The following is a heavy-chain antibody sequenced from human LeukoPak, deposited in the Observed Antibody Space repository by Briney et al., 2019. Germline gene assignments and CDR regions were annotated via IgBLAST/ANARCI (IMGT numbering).Heavy chain of an antibody. V-gene: IGHV1-69*13. D-gene: IGHD1-7*01. CDR3: ARADAFGITGTTSYYYYYGMDV. CDR1: GGTFSSYA. J-gene: IGHJ6*02. Sequence: SVKVSCKASGGTFSSYAISWVRQAPGQGLEWMGGIIPIFGTANYAQKFQGRVTITADESTSTAYMELSSLRSEDTAVYYCARADAFGITGTTSYYYYYGMDVWGQGTTVAVSS. CDR2: IIPIFGTA.